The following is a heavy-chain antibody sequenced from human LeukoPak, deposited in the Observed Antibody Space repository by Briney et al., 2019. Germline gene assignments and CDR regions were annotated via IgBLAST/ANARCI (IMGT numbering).Heavy chain of an antibody. CDR2: ISYDGSNK. D-gene: IGHD3-22*01. J-gene: IGHJ4*02. V-gene: IGHV3-30*18. CDR3: ANIESYYDSSGYPFDY. CDR1: EFTFSSYG. Sequence: GGSLRLSCAASEFTFSSYGMHWVRQAPGKGLEWVAVISYDGSNKYYADSVKGRFTISRDNSKNTLYLQMNSLRAEDTAVYYCANIESYYDSSGYPFDYWGQGTLVTVSS.